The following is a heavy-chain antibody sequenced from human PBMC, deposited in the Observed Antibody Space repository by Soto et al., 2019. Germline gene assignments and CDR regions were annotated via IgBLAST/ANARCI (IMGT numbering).Heavy chain of an antibody. Sequence: GGSLRLSCTASGFTFGDYAMSWFRQAPGKGLEWVGFIRSKAYGGTTEYAAYVEGRFTISRDDSKSIAYLQMNSLKTEDTAVYYCTRVKPYTVTPLEYYFDYWGQGTLVTVSS. CDR3: TRVKPYTVTPLEYYFDY. J-gene: IGHJ4*02. D-gene: IGHD4-17*01. CDR2: IRSKAYGGTT. CDR1: GFTFGDYA. V-gene: IGHV3-49*03.